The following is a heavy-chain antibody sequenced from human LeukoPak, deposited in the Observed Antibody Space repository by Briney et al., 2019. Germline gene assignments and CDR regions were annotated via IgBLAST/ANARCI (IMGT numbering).Heavy chain of an antibody. CDR2: ISSSSSTI. V-gene: IGHV3-48*01. CDR3: AKDPIRYCSGGSCTAY. Sequence: GSLRLSCAASGFTFSSYSMNWVRQAPGKGLEWVSYISSSSSTIYYADSVKGRFTISRDNSKNTLYLQMNSLRAEDTAVYYCAKDPIRYCSGGSCTAYWGQGTLVTVSS. J-gene: IGHJ4*02. D-gene: IGHD2-15*01. CDR1: GFTFSSYS.